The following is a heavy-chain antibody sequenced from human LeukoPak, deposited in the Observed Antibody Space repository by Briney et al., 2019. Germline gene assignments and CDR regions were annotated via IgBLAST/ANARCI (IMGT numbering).Heavy chain of an antibody. Sequence: SETLSLTCTVPGGSISSYYWCWIRQPPGKGLEWIGYIYYSGSTTYHPSLKRRVNISVDTSKHQFSLKLSSVTAADTAVYYCARAGYYDSSGPLGYYYYGMDVWGQGTTVTVSS. V-gene: IGHV4-59*01. CDR3: ARAGYYDSSGPLGYYYYGMDV. J-gene: IGHJ6*02. D-gene: IGHD3-22*01. CDR1: GGSISSYY. CDR2: IYYSGST.